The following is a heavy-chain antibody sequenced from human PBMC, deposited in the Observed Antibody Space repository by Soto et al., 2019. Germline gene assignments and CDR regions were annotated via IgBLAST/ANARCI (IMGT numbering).Heavy chain of an antibody. Sequence: ESGPTMVNPTRTLTLTCTFSGFSLSTSGVGVGWIRQPPGKALEWLALIYWDDDKRYSPSLKSRLTITKDTSKNQVVLTMTNMAPVDTGTYYCARRLIGAYCSGATCSIPPVYWGQGTLVTVSS. V-gene: IGHV2-5*02. CDR3: ARRLIGAYCSGATCSIPPVY. J-gene: IGHJ4*02. CDR1: GFSLSTSGVG. D-gene: IGHD2-15*01. CDR2: IYWDDDK.